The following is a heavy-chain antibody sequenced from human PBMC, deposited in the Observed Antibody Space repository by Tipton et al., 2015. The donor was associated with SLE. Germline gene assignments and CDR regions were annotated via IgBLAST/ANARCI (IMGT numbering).Heavy chain of an antibody. CDR3: ARHSYSTMVRYFDL. D-gene: IGHD3-10*01. Sequence: LRLSCTVSGGSMSTYYWNWIRQFPGKGLEWIGYFYYSGSTSYNPSLKSRVTISLDKSKNQFSLKLSSVTAADTAVYYCARHSYSTMVRYFDLWGRGTLVTVSS. CDR2: FYYSGST. J-gene: IGHJ2*01. V-gene: IGHV4-59*01. CDR1: GGSMSTYY.